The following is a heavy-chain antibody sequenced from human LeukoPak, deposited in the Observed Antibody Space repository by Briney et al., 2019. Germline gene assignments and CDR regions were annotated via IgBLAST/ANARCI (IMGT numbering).Heavy chain of an antibody. J-gene: IGHJ4*02. Sequence: SETLSLTCAVSGGSISSSNWWSWVSQPPGKGLEWIGEIYHSGSTNYNPSLKSRVTISVDKSKNQFSLKLSSVTAADTAVYYCARGVLTYYYDSSGYLRELDYWGQGTLVTVSS. V-gene: IGHV4-4*02. CDR2: IYHSGST. D-gene: IGHD3-22*01. CDR1: GGSISSSNW. CDR3: ARGVLTYYYDSSGYLRELDY.